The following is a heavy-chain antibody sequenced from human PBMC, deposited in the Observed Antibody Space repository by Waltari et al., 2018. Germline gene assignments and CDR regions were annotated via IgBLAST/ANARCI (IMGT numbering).Heavy chain of an antibody. CDR2: IHHSGNT. D-gene: IGHD3-9*01. CDR3: AKNGPYFDVDY. V-gene: IGHV4-34*01. J-gene: IGHJ4*02. CDR1: GVSLHDYW. Sequence: QVQLQQWGAGLLKPSETLSLTCAVYGVSLHDYWWTWIRQSPGKGLEWIGEIHHSGNTHYNSSLKSRLTMSLDTSKKQFSLQLTSVTAADTAVYYCAKNGPYFDVDYWGQGTLVTVSS.